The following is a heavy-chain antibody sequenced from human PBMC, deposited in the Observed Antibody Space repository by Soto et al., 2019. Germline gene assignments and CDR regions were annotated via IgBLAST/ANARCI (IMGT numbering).Heavy chain of an antibody. V-gene: IGHV4-31*03. CDR2: IYYSGST. CDR3: ARVSYDILTGYYPYFDY. J-gene: IGHJ4*02. Sequence: TSETLSLTCTVSGASISSGGYYWGWIRQHPGKGLEWIGYIYYSGSTYYNPSLKSRVAISVDTSKNQFSLKLSSVTAADTAVYYCARVSYDILTGYYPYFDYGGQGTLVTVSS. CDR1: GASISSGGYY. D-gene: IGHD3-9*01.